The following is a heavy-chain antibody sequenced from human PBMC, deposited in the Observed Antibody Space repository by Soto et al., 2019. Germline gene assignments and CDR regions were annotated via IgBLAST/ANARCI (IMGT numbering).Heavy chain of an antibody. CDR3: GRQGHVGPGSSYDF. CDR2: IYYSGNT. V-gene: IGHV4-59*08. Sequence: SETLSLTCNVSGVLISSYYWSWIRQPPGKGLEWIGYIYYSGNTNYNSSLESRVTISVDTSKNQISLRLSSVIATDTAVYYCGRQGHVGPGSSYDFSGQAALPTLSS. CDR1: GVLISSYY. J-gene: IGHJ4*02. D-gene: IGHD2-15*01.